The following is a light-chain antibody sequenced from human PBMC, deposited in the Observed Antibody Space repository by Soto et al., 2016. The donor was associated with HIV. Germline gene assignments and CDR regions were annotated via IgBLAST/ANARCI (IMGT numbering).Light chain of an antibody. J-gene: IGLJ2*01. Sequence: YVLTQPPSVSVAPGKTARITCGGSNIGSKSVHWYQQKPGQAPVLVVYDDSDRPSGIPDRFSGSNSGNTATLTISRVEAGDEADYYCQVWDSSSDVVFGGGTKLTVL. V-gene: IGLV3-21*03. CDR2: DDS. CDR3: QVWDSSSDVV. CDR1: NIGSKS.